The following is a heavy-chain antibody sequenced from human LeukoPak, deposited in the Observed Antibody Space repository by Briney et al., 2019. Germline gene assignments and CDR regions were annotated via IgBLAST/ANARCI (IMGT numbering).Heavy chain of an antibody. J-gene: IGHJ4*02. V-gene: IGHV4-39*01. CDR2: IYYSGSI. D-gene: IGHD6-13*01. Sequence: PSETLSLTCTVSGGSISNSNYYWGWIRQPPGKGLEWIGNIYYSGSIYYNPSLKSRVTISVDTSNNQFSLMLTSVTAADPAVYYCERGNRKGKTAAGIVDWGQGTLVTVSS. CDR1: GGSISNSNYY. CDR3: ERGNRKGKTAAGIVD.